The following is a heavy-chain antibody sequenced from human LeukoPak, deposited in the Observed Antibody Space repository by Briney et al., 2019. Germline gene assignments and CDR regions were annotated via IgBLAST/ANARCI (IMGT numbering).Heavy chain of an antibody. CDR2: ISYDGSNK. D-gene: IGHD3-16*01. Sequence: GGSLRLSCAASGFTFSRNGMHWVRQAPGKGLEWVAVISYDGSNKYYADSVKGRFTISRDNSKNTLSLQMNSLRTEDTAVYYCSKHGLGGMSTVAAGMGVGGQGTTV. J-gene: IGHJ6*01. CDR3: SKHGLGGMSTVAAGMGV. CDR1: GFTFSRNG. V-gene: IGHV3-30-3*02.